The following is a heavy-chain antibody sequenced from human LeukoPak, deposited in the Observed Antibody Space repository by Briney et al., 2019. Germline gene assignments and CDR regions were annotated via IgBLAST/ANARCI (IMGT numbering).Heavy chain of an antibody. V-gene: IGHV1-69*05. CDR2: IIPIFGTA. D-gene: IGHD6-6*01. CDR3: ASAVNSSSSHYYYYYMDV. J-gene: IGHJ6*03. Sequence: GASVKVSCKASGGTFISYAISWVRQAPGQGLEWMGGIIPIFGTANYAQKFQGRVTITTDESTSTAYMELSSLRSEDTAVYYCASAVNSSSSHYYYYYMDVWGKGTTVTVSS. CDR1: GGTFISYA.